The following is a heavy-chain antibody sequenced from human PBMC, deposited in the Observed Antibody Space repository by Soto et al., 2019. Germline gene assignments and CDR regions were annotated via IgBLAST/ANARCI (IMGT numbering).Heavy chain of an antibody. Sequence: GGSLRLSCAASGFTFGSYSMNWFGQAPGKGLEWVSYISSSSSTIYYADSVKGRFTISRDNAKNSLYLQMNSLRAEDTAVYYCVSEVGSEFDGLLENDAFERWGKGTTVTV. CDR3: VSEVGSEFDGLLENDAFER. V-gene: IGHV3-48*01. D-gene: IGHD3-9*01. CDR1: GFTFGSYS. J-gene: IGHJ3*02. CDR2: ISSSSSTI.